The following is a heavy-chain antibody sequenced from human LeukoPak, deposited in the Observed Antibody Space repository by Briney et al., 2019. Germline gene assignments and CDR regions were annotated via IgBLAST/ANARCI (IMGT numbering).Heavy chain of an antibody. CDR3: ARQGRSYYDSSGLREYYYYGMDV. Sequence: GESLKISCKGSGYSFTSYWIGWVRQMPGKGLEWMGIIYPGDSDTRYSPSFQGQVTISADKSISTAYLQWSSLKASDTAMYYCARQGRSYYDSSGLREYYYYGMDVWGQGTTVTVSS. V-gene: IGHV5-51*01. CDR2: IYPGDSDT. D-gene: IGHD3-22*01. J-gene: IGHJ6*02. CDR1: GYSFTSYW.